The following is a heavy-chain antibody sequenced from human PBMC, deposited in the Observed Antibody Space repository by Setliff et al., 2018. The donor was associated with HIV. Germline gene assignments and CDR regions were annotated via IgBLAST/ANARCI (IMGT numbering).Heavy chain of an antibody. CDR3: ARTTSSTYFYDNDRYNWFFDH. Sequence: PSETLSLTCAVYGGSFSANYWTWIRQPPGKGPEWIGEINHSGTTNYRPSLRSRATISVDTSKNQFSLKLTSVTAADTAVYYCARTTSSTYFYDNDRYNWFFDHWGQGTPVTVSS. D-gene: IGHD1-1*01. CDR1: GGSFSANY. V-gene: IGHV4-34*01. CDR2: INHSGTT. J-gene: IGHJ4*02.